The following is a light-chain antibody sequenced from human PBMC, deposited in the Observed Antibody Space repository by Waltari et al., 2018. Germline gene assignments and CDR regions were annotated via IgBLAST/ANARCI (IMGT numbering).Light chain of an antibody. Sequence: QSALTQPASVSGAPGQSITISCTGTSSHVGGKNSFSWYQQHPGKAPKLMIYDVSNRPSGVSNRFSGSKSGNTASLTISGLQAEDEADYYCSSYISSSTLELFGGGTSLTVL. J-gene: IGLJ2*01. V-gene: IGLV2-14*03. CDR1: SSHVGGKNS. CDR2: DVS. CDR3: SSYISSSTLEL.